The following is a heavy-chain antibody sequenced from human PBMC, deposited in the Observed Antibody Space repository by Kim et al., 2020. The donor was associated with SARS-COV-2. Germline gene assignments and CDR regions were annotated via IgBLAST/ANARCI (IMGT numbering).Heavy chain of an antibody. V-gene: IGHV3-74*01. CDR2: T. Sequence: TSYADSVKGRFTISRDNAKNTLYLQMNSLRAEDTAVYYCARGAIDWYFDLWGRGTLVTVSS. CDR3: ARGAIDWYFDL. J-gene: IGHJ2*01. D-gene: IGHD2-21*01.